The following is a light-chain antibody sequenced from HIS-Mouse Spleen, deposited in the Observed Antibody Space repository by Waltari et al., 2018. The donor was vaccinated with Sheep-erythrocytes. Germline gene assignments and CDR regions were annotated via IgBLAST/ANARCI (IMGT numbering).Light chain of an antibody. CDR2: AAS. CDR3: LQDYNYPYT. V-gene: IGKV1-6*01. J-gene: IGKJ2*01. Sequence: IQMTQSPSSLSASGGDRVTITCRASEGIRNDLGWYQQKPGKAPKLLSYAASRLQSGVPQRFSGSGSGTDFTLTISRLRPEDVAPYYCLQDYNYPYTFGQGNNREIK. CDR1: EGIRND.